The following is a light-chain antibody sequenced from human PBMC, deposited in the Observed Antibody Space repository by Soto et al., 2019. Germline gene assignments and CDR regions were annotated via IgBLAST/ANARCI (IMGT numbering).Light chain of an antibody. V-gene: IGKV1-33*01. CDR1: QDISNS. Sequence: DIKMTQSPSSLSASVGDRVTISCQASQDISNSLNWYQQKPGKAPELLIYDAYNLEIGVPSRFSGSGTGTDFTLTISSLQPEDIATYYCQHYNNLPPTFGPGTNVDIK. CDR3: QHYNNLPPT. CDR2: DAY. J-gene: IGKJ3*01.